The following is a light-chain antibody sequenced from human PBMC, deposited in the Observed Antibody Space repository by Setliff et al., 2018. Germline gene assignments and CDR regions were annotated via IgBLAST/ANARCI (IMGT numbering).Light chain of an antibody. Sequence: QSALTQPASVSGSPGQSITISCTGTSSDVGYYNYVSWYQQHPGKAPKLMIYEVSNRPSGVSNRFSGSKSGNTASLTISGLQAEDEADYYCSSYTSSSTRVFGTGTKGTVL. CDR3: SSYTSSSTRV. CDR2: EVS. CDR1: SSDVGYYNY. J-gene: IGLJ1*01. V-gene: IGLV2-14*01.